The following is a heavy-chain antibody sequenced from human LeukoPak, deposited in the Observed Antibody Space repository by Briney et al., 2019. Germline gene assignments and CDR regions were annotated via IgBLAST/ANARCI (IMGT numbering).Heavy chain of an antibody. D-gene: IGHD3-10*01. J-gene: IGHJ6*02. CDR1: GLTFSSYG. V-gene: IGHV3-30*18. CDR2: ISYDGRNK. CDR3: AKDRQGFGEPGPDYYYGMDV. Sequence: GGSLRLSCAASGLTFSSYGMHWARQAPGKGLEWVAVISYDGRNKYYADSVKGRFTISRDNSKNTRYLQMNSLRAEDTAVYYCAKDRQGFGEPGPDYYYGMDVWGQETTVTVSS.